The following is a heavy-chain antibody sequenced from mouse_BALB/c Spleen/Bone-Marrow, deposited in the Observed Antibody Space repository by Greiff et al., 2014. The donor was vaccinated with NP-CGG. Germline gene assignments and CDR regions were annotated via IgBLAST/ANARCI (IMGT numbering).Heavy chain of an antibody. V-gene: IGHV1-18*01. D-gene: IGHD2-10*02. Sequence: EVKLVESGPEVVKPGASMKISCKASGYSFTGYTMNWVKQSHGKNLEWIGLINPNNGGTSYNQKFKGKATLTVAKSSSTAYMELLSLTSEDSAVYYCAGSVYGPQYAMDYWGHGTSVPVSS. CDR2: INPNNGGT. CDR3: AGSVYGPQYAMDY. J-gene: IGHJ4*01. CDR1: GYSFTGYT.